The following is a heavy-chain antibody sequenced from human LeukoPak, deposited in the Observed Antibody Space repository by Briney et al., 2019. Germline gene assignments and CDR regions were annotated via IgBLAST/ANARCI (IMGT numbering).Heavy chain of an antibody. CDR2: IKQDASET. CDR3: ARVAGEASGYHPFDI. Sequence: GGSLRLSCAASGFIIFKSWMTWVRQAPGKGLEWVAIIKQDASETYYGDSVKGRFTISRDNAKNLIYLHMRSLRVEDTAVYYCARVAGEASGYHPFDIWGQGTMVTASS. J-gene: IGHJ3*02. V-gene: IGHV3-7*03. D-gene: IGHD3-22*01. CDR1: GFIIFKSW.